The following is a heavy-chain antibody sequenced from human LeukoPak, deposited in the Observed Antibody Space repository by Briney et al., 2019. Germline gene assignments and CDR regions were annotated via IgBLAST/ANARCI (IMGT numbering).Heavy chain of an antibody. V-gene: IGHV1-2*02. D-gene: IGHD2-15*01. CDR2: INPNNGGT. CDR3: ARVLGGYCSGGSCYGVRYYFDY. J-gene: IGHJ4*02. CDR1: GYTFTGYY. Sequence: ASVKVSCKASGYTFTGYYMHWVRQAPGQGLEWMGWINPNNGGTTYAQNFQGRVTMTRDTSISTAYMEMSRLRSDDTSVYYCARVLGGYCSGGSCYGVRYYFDYWGQGTLVTVSS.